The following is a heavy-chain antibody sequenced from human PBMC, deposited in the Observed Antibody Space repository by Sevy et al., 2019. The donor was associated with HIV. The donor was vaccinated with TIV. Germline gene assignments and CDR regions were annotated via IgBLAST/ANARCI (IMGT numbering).Heavy chain of an antibody. Sequence: SGPTLVKPTQTLTVTCTFSGFSLSTSGVGVGWIRQPPGKALEWLALIYWDDDKRYSPSLKSRLTITKDTSKNQVVLTMTNMDPVDTATYDCAHLTIFGVVGRYWGQGTLVTVSS. V-gene: IGHV2-5*02. CDR3: AHLTIFGVVGRY. D-gene: IGHD3-3*01. CDR1: GFSLSTSGVG. CDR2: IYWDDDK. J-gene: IGHJ4*02.